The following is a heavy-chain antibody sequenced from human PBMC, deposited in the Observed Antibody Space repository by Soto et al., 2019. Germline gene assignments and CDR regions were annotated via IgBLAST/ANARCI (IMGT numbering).Heavy chain of an antibody. CDR1: GFIFTNFW. Sequence: PGGSLRLCCEASGFIFTNFWMHWVRQVPGKGLVWVSRIDTSGSSTSYADSVKGRFTISRDNAKNTVSLQMNSLRAEDTGVYYCAKDSWYFDLWSQGSLVTVSS. CDR3: AKDSWYFDL. V-gene: IGHV3-74*01. D-gene: IGHD6-13*01. CDR2: IDTSGSST. J-gene: IGHJ4*02.